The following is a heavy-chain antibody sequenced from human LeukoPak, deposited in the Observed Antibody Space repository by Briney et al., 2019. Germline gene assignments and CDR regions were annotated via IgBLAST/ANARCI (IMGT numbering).Heavy chain of an antibody. D-gene: IGHD6-13*01. CDR3: VKGHSSGWYWLDP. Sequence: GGSLRLSCEASEFTFSNYAMSWVRQSPGKGLEWVATISGGGGTTHYADSVKGRFTISRDNSIHTLYLRMNSLRGEDTAVYYCVKGHSSGWYWLDPWGPGTLVTVSS. CDR2: ISGGGGTT. CDR1: EFTFSNYA. V-gene: IGHV3-23*01. J-gene: IGHJ5*02.